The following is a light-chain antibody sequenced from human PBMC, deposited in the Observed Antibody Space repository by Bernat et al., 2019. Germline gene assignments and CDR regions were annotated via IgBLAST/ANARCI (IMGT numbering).Light chain of an antibody. Sequence: QSALTQPASVSGSPGQSITISCAGTSSDVGSYNLVSWYQQHPGKAPKLMIYEVTKRPSGVPNRFSGSKSGNTASLAISVLQAEDGADYYCCSYAGSSSVFGGGTKLTVL. V-gene: IGLV2-23*02. CDR1: SSDVGSYNL. CDR2: EVT. J-gene: IGLJ3*02. CDR3: CSYAGSSSV.